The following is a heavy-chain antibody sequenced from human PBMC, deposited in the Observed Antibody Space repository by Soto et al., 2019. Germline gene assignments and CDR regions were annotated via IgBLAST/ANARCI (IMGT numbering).Heavy chain of an antibody. Sequence: QVQLQESGPGLVKPSETLSLTCTVSGASISSYHWSWIRQPPGKGLEWIGYIDDSGSTRYNPSLKSRVTISEDTSKNQFSLKVTSVTAADTAMYHSAKYGDHHYFDHWGQGALVTVSS. CDR1: GASISSYH. CDR2: IDDSGST. CDR3: AKYGDHHYFDH. D-gene: IGHD3-10*01. J-gene: IGHJ4*02. V-gene: IGHV4-59*08.